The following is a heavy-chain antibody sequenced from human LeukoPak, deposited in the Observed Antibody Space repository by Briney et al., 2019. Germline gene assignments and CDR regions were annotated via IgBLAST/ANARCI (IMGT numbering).Heavy chain of an antibody. CDR3: ARGPD. CDR1: GGSFSGYY. CDR2: INHSRST. Sequence: PSETLSLTCAVYGGSFSGYYWSWIRQPPGKGLEWIGEINHSRSTNYNPSLKSRVTISVDTSKNQFSLKLSSVTAADTAVYYCARGPDWGQGTLVTVSS. J-gene: IGHJ4*02. V-gene: IGHV4-34*01.